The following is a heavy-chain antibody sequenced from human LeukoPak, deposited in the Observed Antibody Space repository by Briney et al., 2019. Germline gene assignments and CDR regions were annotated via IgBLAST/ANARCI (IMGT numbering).Heavy chain of an antibody. J-gene: IGHJ4*02. CDR3: ARDGGYNRNLFFDY. CDR1: GGSFSGYY. CDR2: INHSGST. Sequence: SETLSLTCAVYGGSFSGYYWSWIRQPPGKGLEWIGEINHSGSTNYNPSLKSRVTISVDTSKNQFSLKLSSVTAADTAVYYCARDGGYNRNLFFDYWGQGTLVTVSS. V-gene: IGHV4-34*09. D-gene: IGHD5-24*01.